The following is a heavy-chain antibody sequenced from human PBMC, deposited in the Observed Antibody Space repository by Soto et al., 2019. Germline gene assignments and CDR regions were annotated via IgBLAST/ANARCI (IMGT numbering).Heavy chain of an antibody. D-gene: IGHD3-3*01. CDR3: ARVPYDFWSGYPCDY. CDR2: ISSSSSYI. V-gene: IGHV3-21*04. CDR1: GFTFSSYS. J-gene: IGHJ4*02. Sequence: PGGSLRLSCAASGFTFSSYSMNWVRQAPGKGLEWVSSISSSSSYIYYADSVKGRFTISRDNAKNSLYLQMNSLRAEDTAVYYCARVPYDFWSGYPCDYWGQGTLVTVSS.